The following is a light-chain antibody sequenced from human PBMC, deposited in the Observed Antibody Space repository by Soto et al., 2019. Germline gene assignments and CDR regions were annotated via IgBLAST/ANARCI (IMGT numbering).Light chain of an antibody. CDR3: QQYGSSSYT. V-gene: IGKV3-20*01. CDR1: QSVSSSY. J-gene: IGKJ2*01. CDR2: DAS. Sequence: EIVLTQSPGTLSLSPGERATLSCRASQSVSSSYLAWYQQRPGQAPRLLIYDASSRANGIPDRFSGSGSGTDFTLTISRLEPEDFAVYYCQQYGSSSYTFGQGTKVDIK.